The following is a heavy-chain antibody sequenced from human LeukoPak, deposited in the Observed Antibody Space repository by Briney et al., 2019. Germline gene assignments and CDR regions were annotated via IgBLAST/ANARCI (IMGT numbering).Heavy chain of an antibody. J-gene: IGHJ4*02. D-gene: IGHD6-13*01. CDR1: GGSISGRRYY. CDR3: ARQGSSWFYFDY. Sequence: SETLSLTCSVSGGSISGRRYYWGWIRQPPGRGLEWIGSIHYDGATYYNPSLKSRVTMSVDTSKNQFSLKLSSVTAADTAVYYCARQGSSWFYFDYWGQGTLVTVSS. V-gene: IGHV4-39*01. CDR2: IHYDGAT.